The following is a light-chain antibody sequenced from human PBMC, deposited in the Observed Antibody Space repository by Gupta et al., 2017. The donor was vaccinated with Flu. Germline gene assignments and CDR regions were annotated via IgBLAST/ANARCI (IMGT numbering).Light chain of an antibody. J-gene: IGKJ1*01. V-gene: IGKV2-30*02. Sequence: VTLGQPASISCRSSQSLLHTDGGTYLNWFQQRPGQSPGRLIHRVSNRDSGVPDRFSGSGSGTDFTLKISRVEAEDVGIYYCMQGTHWHWTFGQGTKVDIK. CDR3: MQGTHWHWT. CDR1: QSLLHTDGGTY. CDR2: RVS.